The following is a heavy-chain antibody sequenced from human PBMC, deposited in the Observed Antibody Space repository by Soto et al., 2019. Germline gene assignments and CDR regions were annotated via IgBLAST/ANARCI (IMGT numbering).Heavy chain of an antibody. Sequence: QLQLQESGPRLVKPSETLSLTCTVSGGSISSSSYYWGWIRQPPGKGLEWIGSIYYSGSTYYNPSLKSRVTISVVTSNNQFSLKLSSAIAADTAAYYCSRRSGGHELDYCGQGTLVTVSS. CDR3: SRRSGGHELDY. V-gene: IGHV4-39*01. CDR1: GGSISSSSYY. CDR2: IYYSGST. D-gene: IGHD3-10*01. J-gene: IGHJ4*02.